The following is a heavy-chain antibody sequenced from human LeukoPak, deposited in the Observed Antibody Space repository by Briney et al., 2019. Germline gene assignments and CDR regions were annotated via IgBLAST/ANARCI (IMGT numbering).Heavy chain of an antibody. V-gene: IGHV3-53*01. Sequence: GGSLRLSCEASGFTFSSYSMNWVRQAPGKGLEWVSVIYSGGSTYYADSVKGRFTVSRDNSKNTLFLQMNSLRAEDTAVYYCARGSSDYGDYALGYWGQGTLVTVSS. CDR3: ARGSSDYGDYALGY. CDR1: GFTFSSYS. J-gene: IGHJ4*02. D-gene: IGHD4-17*01. CDR2: IYSGGST.